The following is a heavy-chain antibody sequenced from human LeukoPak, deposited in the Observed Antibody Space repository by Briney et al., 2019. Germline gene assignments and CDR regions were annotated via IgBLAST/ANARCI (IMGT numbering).Heavy chain of an antibody. CDR3: ATAATHSGSRLIITNWFDP. CDR1: GYTFTGYY. CDR2: FDPEDGET. V-gene: IGHV1-24*01. D-gene: IGHD1-26*01. Sequence: ASVKVSCKASGYTFTGYYMHWVRQAPGKGLEWMGGFDPEDGETIYAQKFQGRVTMTEDTSTDTAYMELSSLRSEDTAVYYCATAATHSGSRLIITNWFDPWGQGTLVTVSS. J-gene: IGHJ5*02.